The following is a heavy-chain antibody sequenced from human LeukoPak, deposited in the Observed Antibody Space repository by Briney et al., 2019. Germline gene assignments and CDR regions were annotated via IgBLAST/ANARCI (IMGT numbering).Heavy chain of an antibody. Sequence: SQTLSLTCTVSGGSISSGGYYWSWIRQHPGKGLEWIGYIYYSGSTYYNPSLKSPVTISVDTSKHQFSLKLSSVTAADTAVYYCARDLYSSGWGYFDYWGQGTLVTVSS. CDR2: IYYSGST. CDR3: ARDLYSSGWGYFDY. V-gene: IGHV4-31*01. CDR1: GGSISSGGYY. J-gene: IGHJ4*02. D-gene: IGHD6-19*01.